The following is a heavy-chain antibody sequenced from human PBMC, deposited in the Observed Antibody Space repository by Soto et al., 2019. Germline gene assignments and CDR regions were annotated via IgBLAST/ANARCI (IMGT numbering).Heavy chain of an antibody. CDR1: GFTFSNGW. Sequence: ELQLVESGGGLVKPGGSLRLSCAASGFTFSNGWMSWVRQAPGKGLEWVGPIKSNTDGGTTDYAAPVKGRFTISREDSNNTLYLQMNSLKIGDAAVYYCTTDEGEWGQGTLVTVSS. D-gene: IGHD3-16*01. V-gene: IGHV3-15*05. J-gene: IGHJ4*02. CDR3: TTDEGE. CDR2: IKSNTDGGTT.